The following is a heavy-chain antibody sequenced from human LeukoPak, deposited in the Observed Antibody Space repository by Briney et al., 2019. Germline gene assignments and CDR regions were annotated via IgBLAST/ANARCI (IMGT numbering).Heavy chain of an antibody. Sequence: ASVKVSCKASGYTFTSYYMHWVRQAPGQGLEWMGIINPSGGSTSYAQKFQGRVTMTRDTSTSTVYMELSSLRSEDTAVYYCARDFIGSLDYYYYGMDVWGQGTTVTISS. D-gene: IGHD1-26*01. CDR1: GYTFTSYY. J-gene: IGHJ6*02. CDR2: INPSGGST. CDR3: ARDFIGSLDYYYYGMDV. V-gene: IGHV1-46*01.